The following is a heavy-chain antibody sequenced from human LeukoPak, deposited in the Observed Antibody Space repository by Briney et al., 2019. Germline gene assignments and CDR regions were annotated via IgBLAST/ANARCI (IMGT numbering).Heavy chain of an antibody. CDR1: GFTFSSYW. J-gene: IGHJ4*02. V-gene: IGHV3-7*01. CDR3: ARDTGAAVPAAIPFWPMKRGYSYGATFDY. D-gene: IGHD2-2*02. Sequence: GGSLRLSCAASGFTFSSYWMSWVRQAPGKGLEWVANITQDGSEKYYVDSVKGRFTISRDNAKNSLYPQMNSLRAEDTAVYYCARDTGAAVPAAIPFWPMKRGYSYGATFDYWGQGTLVTVSS. CDR2: ITQDGSEK.